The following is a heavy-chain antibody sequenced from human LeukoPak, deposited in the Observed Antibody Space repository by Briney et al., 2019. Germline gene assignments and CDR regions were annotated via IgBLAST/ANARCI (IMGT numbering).Heavy chain of an antibody. CDR2: IKEDGSET. V-gene: IGHV3-7*03. Sequence: SGGSLRLSCTASGFTFGDYAMSWVRQAPGKGLEWVANIKEDGSETNYVGSVKGRFTISRDNAKNSLYLQMNSLRVEDTAVYYCAKDGSSLWFGELLGGYWFDPWGQGTLVTVSS. J-gene: IGHJ5*02. CDR3: AKDGSSLWFGELLGGYWFDP. D-gene: IGHD3-10*01. CDR1: GFTFGDYA.